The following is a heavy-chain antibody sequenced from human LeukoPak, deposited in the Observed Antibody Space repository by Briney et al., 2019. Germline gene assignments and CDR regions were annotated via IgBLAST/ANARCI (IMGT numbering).Heavy chain of an antibody. J-gene: IGHJ4*02. D-gene: IGHD3-10*01. Sequence: SETLCLTCTVSGGSISSSSYYWGWIRQPPGKGLEWIGSIYYSGSTNYNPSLKSRVTISVDTSKNQFSLKLSSVTAADTAVYYCASFLILWFGELLLDYWGQGTLVTVSS. CDR1: GGSISSSSYY. V-gene: IGHV4-39*07. CDR3: ASFLILWFGELLLDY. CDR2: IYYSGST.